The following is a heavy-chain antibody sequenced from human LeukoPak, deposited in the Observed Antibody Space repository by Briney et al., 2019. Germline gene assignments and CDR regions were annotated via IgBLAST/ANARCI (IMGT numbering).Heavy chain of an antibody. CDR1: GYTFTSYG. CDR2: ISAYNGNT. J-gene: IGHJ4*02. D-gene: IGHD3-10*01. Sequence: GASVKVSXKASGYTFTSYGISWVRQAPGQGLEWIGWISAYNGNTNYAQKLQGRVTMTTDTSTSTAYMELRSLRSDDTAVYYCARDAYYGSGSYYTNWGQGTLVTVSS. V-gene: IGHV1-18*01. CDR3: ARDAYYGSGSYYTN.